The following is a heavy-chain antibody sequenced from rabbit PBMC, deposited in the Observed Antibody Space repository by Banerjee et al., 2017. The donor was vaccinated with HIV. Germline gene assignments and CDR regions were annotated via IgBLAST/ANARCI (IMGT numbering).Heavy chain of an antibody. CDR2: IYTGSGST. V-gene: IGHV1S45*01. D-gene: IGHD1-1*01. J-gene: IGHJ6*01. CDR3: ARVVHGDSGDWTL. CDR1: GFTLSSSYW. Sequence: QEQLVESGGDLVKPEGSLTLTCTASGFTLSSSYWISWVRQAPGKGLEWIGCIYTGSGSTYYASWVNGRFTISKTSSTTVDLQMTSLTAADTATYFCARVVHGDSGDWTLWGPGTLVTVS.